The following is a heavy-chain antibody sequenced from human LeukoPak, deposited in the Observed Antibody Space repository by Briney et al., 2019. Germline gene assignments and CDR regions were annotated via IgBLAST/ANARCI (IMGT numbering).Heavy chain of an antibody. V-gene: IGHV1-69*04. CDR1: VGTFSSYA. Sequence: GASVKASCKASVGTFSSYAISWVRQAPGQGLEWMGRIIPILGIANYAQKFQGRVTITADKSTSTAYMELSSLRSEDTAVYYCARGLRGDYYFDYWGQGTLVTVSS. CDR3: ARGLRGDYYFDY. CDR2: IIPILGIA. D-gene: IGHD4-17*01. J-gene: IGHJ4*02.